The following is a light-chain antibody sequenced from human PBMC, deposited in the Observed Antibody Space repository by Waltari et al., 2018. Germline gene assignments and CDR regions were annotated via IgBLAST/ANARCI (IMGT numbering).Light chain of an antibody. V-gene: IGLV2-14*03. CDR3: TSYTTGSTLVV. Sequence: QSALTQPVSVSGSPGQSITLPCTRCSRDVAAFNFVSCYQEHPGKATKLLFYDVVNRPSWVSNRVSGSKSGNTASLTISGLQAKDEADYYCTSYTTGSTLVVFGGGTKLTVL. J-gene: IGLJ3*02. CDR2: DVV. CDR1: SRDVAAFNF.